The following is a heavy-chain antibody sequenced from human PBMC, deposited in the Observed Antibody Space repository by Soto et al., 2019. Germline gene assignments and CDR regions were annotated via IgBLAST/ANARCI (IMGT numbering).Heavy chain of an antibody. V-gene: IGHV1-46*01. D-gene: IGHD4-4*01. CDR3: ARDRPYSNYIRPAYYYYGMDV. CDR2: INPSGGST. CDR1: GYTFTSYY. Sequence: GASVKVSCKASGYTFTSYYMHWVRQAPGQGLEWMGIINPSGGSTSYAQKFQGRVTMTRDTSTSTVYMELSSLRSEDMAVYYCARDRPYSNYIRPAYYYYGMDVWGQGTTVTVSS. J-gene: IGHJ6*02.